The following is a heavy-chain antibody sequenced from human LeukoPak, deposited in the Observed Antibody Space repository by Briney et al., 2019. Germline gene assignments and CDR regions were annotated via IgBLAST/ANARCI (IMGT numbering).Heavy chain of an antibody. V-gene: IGHV1-69*13. CDR1: GGTFSSYA. CDR2: IIPIFGTA. D-gene: IGHD3-22*01. J-gene: IGHJ4*02. Sequence: SVKVSCKASGGTFSSYAISWVRQAPGQGVEWMGGIIPIFGTANYAQKFQGRVTITADESTSTAYMELSSLRSEDTAVYYCARDRGYNGDYYDSSGYFFDYWGQGTLVTVSS. CDR3: ARDRGYNGDYYDSSGYFFDY.